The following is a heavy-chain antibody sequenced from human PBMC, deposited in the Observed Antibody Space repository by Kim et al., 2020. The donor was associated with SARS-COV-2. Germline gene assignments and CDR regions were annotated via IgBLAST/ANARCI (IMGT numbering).Heavy chain of an antibody. D-gene: IGHD3-10*01. Sequence: SETLSLTCAVYGGSFSGYYWSWIRQPPGKGLEWIGEINHSGSTNYNPSLKSRVTISVDTSKNQFSLKLSSVTAADTAVYYCARGFPYRGGSGSYYNVPARYHYYSMDVWGQGTTVTVSS. CDR1: GGSFSGYY. J-gene: IGHJ6*02. CDR2: INHSGST. CDR3: ARGFPYRGGSGSYYNVPARYHYYSMDV. V-gene: IGHV4-34*01.